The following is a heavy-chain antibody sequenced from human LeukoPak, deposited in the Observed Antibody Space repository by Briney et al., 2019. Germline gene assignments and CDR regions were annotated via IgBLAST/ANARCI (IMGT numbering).Heavy chain of an antibody. CDR3: ARDHTPYYYGSGSVDY. V-gene: IGHV1-18*01. CDR2: ISAYNGNT. J-gene: IGHJ4*02. Sequence: ASVKVSCKASGYTFTSYGISWVRQAPGQGLEWMGWISAYNGNTNYAQKLQGRVTMTTDTSTSTAYMELRSLRSDDTAVYYCARDHTPYYYGSGSVDYGGQGTLVTVSS. D-gene: IGHD3-10*01. CDR1: GYTFTSYG.